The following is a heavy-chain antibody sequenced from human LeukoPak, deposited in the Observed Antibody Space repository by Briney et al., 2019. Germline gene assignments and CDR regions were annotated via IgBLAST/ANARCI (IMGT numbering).Heavy chain of an antibody. D-gene: IGHD6-13*01. CDR2: IYYSGTP. Sequence: SQTLSLTCTVSGGSISNYCWSWIRQPPGKGPEWIGFIYYSGTPTYNPSLQSRVTMAVDTSKNQFSLRLSSVTAADTAVYYCARSSSSWSYFDYWGQGTLVTVSS. CDR1: GGSISNYC. J-gene: IGHJ4*02. CDR3: ARSSSSWSYFDY. V-gene: IGHV4-59*01.